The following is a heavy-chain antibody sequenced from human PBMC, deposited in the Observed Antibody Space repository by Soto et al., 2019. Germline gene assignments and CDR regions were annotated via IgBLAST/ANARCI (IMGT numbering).Heavy chain of an antibody. CDR2: IIPIFGTA. J-gene: IGHJ6*02. V-gene: IGHV1-69*01. CDR3: ARVLEGRAAMVPYYYYYYGMDV. Sequence: QVQLVQSGAEVKKPGSSVKVSCKASGGTFSSYAISWVRQAPGQGLEWMGGIIPIFGTANYAQKFQGRVTVTADDSTSTAYMELSSLRSEDTAVYYCARVLEGRAAMVPYYYYYYGMDVWGQGTTVTVSS. CDR1: GGTFSSYA. D-gene: IGHD5-18*01.